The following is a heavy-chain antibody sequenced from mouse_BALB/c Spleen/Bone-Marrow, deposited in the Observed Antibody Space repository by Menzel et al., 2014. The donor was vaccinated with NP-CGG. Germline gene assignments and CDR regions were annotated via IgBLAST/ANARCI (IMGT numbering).Heavy chain of an antibody. D-gene: IGHD2-4*01. CDR3: YYDYDEGY. CDR1: GYTFTSYV. Sequence: VQLQQSGPELVKPGASVKMSCKASGYTFTSYVLHWVKQKPGQGLEWIGYINPYNDGTKYNEKIKGKATLTSDKSSNTAYMERSSLTSEDSAVYYCYYDYDEGYGGQGTTLTVSS. J-gene: IGHJ2*01. CDR2: INPYNDGT. V-gene: IGHV1-14*01.